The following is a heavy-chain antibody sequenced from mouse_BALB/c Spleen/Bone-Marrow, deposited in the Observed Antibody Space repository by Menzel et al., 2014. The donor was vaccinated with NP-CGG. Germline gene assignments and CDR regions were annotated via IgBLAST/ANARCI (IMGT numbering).Heavy chain of an antibody. V-gene: IGHV1-80*01. CDR2: IYPGDGDT. D-gene: IGHD1-1*01. CDR3: ARGGIAVDY. CDR1: GYVFSTYW. J-gene: IGHJ2*01. Sequence: QVQLQQSGAALVRPGSSVKISCAFSGYVFSTYWINWVKQRPGQGLEWIGQIYPGDGDTDYNGKFKDKATLTADKSSNTAYMQLSRLTSEDSAVYFCARGGIAVDYWGQGTTLTVSS.